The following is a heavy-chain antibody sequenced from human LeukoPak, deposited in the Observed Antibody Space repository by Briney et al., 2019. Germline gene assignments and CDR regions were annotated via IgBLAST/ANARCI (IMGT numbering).Heavy chain of an antibody. CDR3: ARIKRGAYFYYGMDV. J-gene: IGHJ6*02. CDR1: GITVSNYD. Sequence: PGGSLRLSCAASGITVSNYDMHWVRQTTGKGLECYSGIDAAGDTYYTGSVKGRFTISRENAKNSLYLQMNSLRAGDTAVYYCARIKRGAYFYYGMDVWGHGTTVTVSS. V-gene: IGHV3-13*04. CDR2: IDAAGDT. D-gene: IGHD4/OR15-4a*01.